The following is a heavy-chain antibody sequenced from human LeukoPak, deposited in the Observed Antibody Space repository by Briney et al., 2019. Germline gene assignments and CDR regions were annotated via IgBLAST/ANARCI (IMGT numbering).Heavy chain of an antibody. Sequence: PGGSLRLSCAASGFTFTNSAMTWVRQAPGKGLEWVSSISDSADNTFYADSVKGRFTIPRANYKSTLYLKVNSLRAEDTSLYYIANAIGTTFRFGPYYYYYYMDVWGKGTTVTVSS. D-gene: IGHD1-7*01. V-gene: IGHV3-23*01. CDR2: ISDSADNT. CDR3: ANAIGTTFRFGPYYYYYYMDV. CDR1: GFTFTNSA. J-gene: IGHJ6*03.